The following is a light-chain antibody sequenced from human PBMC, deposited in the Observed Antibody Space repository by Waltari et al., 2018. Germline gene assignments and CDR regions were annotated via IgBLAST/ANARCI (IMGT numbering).Light chain of an antibody. V-gene: IGLV1-40*01. CDR2: GNS. CDR3: QSYDSSLSGFVV. J-gene: IGLJ2*01. CDR1: SPNTGAGSA. Sequence: QSVLTQPPSVSGAPGQRVTIPCTVSSPNTGAGSAVHWYQQRPGTAPNLLIYGNSNRPSGVPDRFSGSKSGTSASLAITGLQAEDEADYYCQSYDSSLSGFVVFGGGTKLTVL.